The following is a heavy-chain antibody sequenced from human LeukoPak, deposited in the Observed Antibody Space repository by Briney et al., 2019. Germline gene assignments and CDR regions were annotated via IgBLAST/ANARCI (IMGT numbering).Heavy chain of an antibody. CDR1: GGTFSSYA. Sequence: SVKVSCKASGGTFSSYAISWVRQAPGQGLEWVGGIIPIFGTANYAQKFQGRVTITTDESTSTAYMELSSLRSEDTAVYYCATSTYYYDSSGYYYYYMDVWGKGTTVTVSS. CDR2: IIPIFGTA. J-gene: IGHJ6*03. D-gene: IGHD3-22*01. V-gene: IGHV1-69*05. CDR3: ATSTYYYDSSGYYYYYMDV.